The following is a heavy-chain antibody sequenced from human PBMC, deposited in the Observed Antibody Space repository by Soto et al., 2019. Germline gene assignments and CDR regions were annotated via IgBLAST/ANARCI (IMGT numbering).Heavy chain of an antibody. J-gene: IGHJ4*02. Sequence: GASVKVSCKVSGYTLTELSMHWVRQAPGQRLEWMGWINAGNGNTKYSQKFQGRVTITRDTSASTAYMELSSLRSEDTAVYYCARAHSGYDLSDYWGQGTLVTVSS. V-gene: IGHV1-3*01. CDR1: GYTLTELS. CDR3: ARAHSGYDLSDY. CDR2: INAGNGNT. D-gene: IGHD5-12*01.